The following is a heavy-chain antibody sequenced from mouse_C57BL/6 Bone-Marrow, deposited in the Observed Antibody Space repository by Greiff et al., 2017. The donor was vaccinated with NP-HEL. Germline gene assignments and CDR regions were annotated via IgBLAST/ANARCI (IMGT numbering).Heavy chain of an antibody. V-gene: IGHV1-82*01. CDR2: IYPGDGDT. CDR1: GYAFSSSW. D-gene: IGHD1-1*01. Sequence: VQLQQSGPELVKPGASVKISCKASGYAFSSSWMNWVKQRPGKGLEWIGRIYPGDGDTNYNGKFKGKATLTADKSSSTAYMQLSSLTSEDSAVYFCARLHYCSSRFAYWGQGTLVTVSA. CDR3: ARLHYCSSRFAY. J-gene: IGHJ3*01.